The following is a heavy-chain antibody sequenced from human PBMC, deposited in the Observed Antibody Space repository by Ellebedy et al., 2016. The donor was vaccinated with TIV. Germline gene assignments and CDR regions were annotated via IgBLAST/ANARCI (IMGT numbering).Heavy chain of an antibody. J-gene: IGHJ5*02. CDR1: GGSMTRSSYY. D-gene: IGHD3-10*01. V-gene: IGHV4-39*01. CDR2: IYYTGST. Sequence: SETLSLTCTVSGGSMTRSSYYWGWIRQPPGKGLEWIGSIYYTGSTDYNPYLKSRVAISADTSKNPFSLRLSSVTAADTAVYYCARWFGELLYVRWFDPWGQGTLVTVSS. CDR3: ARWFGELLYVRWFDP.